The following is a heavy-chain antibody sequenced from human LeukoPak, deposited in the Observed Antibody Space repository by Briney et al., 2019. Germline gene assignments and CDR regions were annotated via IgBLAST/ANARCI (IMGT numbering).Heavy chain of an antibody. CDR2: ISGSGGST. D-gene: IGHD6-13*01. CDR3: AKDEIPLASYSSSWKVAFDI. J-gene: IGHJ3*02. Sequence: PGGSLRLSCAASGFTFSSYGMSWVRQAPGKGLEWVSAISGSGGSTYYADSVKGRFTISRDNSKNTLYLQMNSLRAEDTAVYYCAKDEIPLASYSSSWKVAFDIWGQGTMVTVSS. V-gene: IGHV3-23*01. CDR1: GFTFSSYG.